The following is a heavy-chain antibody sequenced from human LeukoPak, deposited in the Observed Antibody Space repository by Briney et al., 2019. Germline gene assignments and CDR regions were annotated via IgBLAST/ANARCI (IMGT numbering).Heavy chain of an antibody. CDR2: INGSGGST. CDR3: AKDAAFRVTAGQYLQY. Sequence: PGGSLRLSCAASGFTFSSYAMSWVRQAPGKGLEWVSTINGSGGSTYYADSVKGRFTISRDNSKNTLYLQMNSLRAEDTAVYYCAKDAAFRVTAGQYLQYWGQGTLVTVSS. D-gene: IGHD2-21*02. V-gene: IGHV3-23*01. J-gene: IGHJ1*01. CDR1: GFTFSSYA.